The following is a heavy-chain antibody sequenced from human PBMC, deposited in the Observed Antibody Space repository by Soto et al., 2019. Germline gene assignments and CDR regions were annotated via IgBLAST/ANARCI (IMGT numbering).Heavy chain of an antibody. Sequence: ASVKVSCKASGGTFSSYTISWVRQAPGQGLEWMGRIIPILGIANYAQKFQGRVTITADKSTSTAYMELSSLRSEDTAVYYCASSRKSAIFGVVIIQYYYGMDVWGQGTTVTVSS. CDR2: IIPILGIA. V-gene: IGHV1-69*02. J-gene: IGHJ6*02. D-gene: IGHD3-3*01. CDR3: ASSRKSAIFGVVIIQYYYGMDV. CDR1: GGTFSSYT.